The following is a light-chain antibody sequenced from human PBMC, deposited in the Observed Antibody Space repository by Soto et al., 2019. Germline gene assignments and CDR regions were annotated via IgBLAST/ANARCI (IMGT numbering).Light chain of an antibody. Sequence: QSALTQPASVSGSPGQSVTISCTGTNSDIGGYNFVSWYQQHPGKAPKLMIFEVSNRPSGVSNRFSGSKSGSTASLTISRLQAEDEADYYCNSYTSSTTRVIFGGGTKLTVL. CDR2: EVS. J-gene: IGLJ2*01. CDR3: NSYTSSTTRVI. CDR1: NSDIGGYNF. V-gene: IGLV2-14*01.